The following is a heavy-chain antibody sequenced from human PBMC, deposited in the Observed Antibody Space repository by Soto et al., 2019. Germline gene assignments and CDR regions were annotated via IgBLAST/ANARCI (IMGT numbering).Heavy chain of an antibody. Sequence: ASVKVSCKASGDTFASFGFSWGRQAPGQGLEWLGWISAYNGNTHYAQKVRDRVTLTTDTSTNTAYMELRSLTSDDAAVYYCARDQESITDRILQYWGQGTRVTV. CDR1: GDTFASFG. CDR2: ISAYNGNT. J-gene: IGHJ4*02. CDR3: ARDQESITDRILQY. D-gene: IGHD3-10*01. V-gene: IGHV1-18*01.